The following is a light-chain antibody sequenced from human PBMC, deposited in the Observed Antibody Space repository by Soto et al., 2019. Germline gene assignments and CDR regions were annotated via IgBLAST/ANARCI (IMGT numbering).Light chain of an antibody. V-gene: IGKV3-20*01. CDR1: HSVSGNF. CDR3: QQYGNSPGT. J-gene: IGKJ2*01. CDR2: GAS. Sequence: EIVLTQSPGTLSLSPGERATLSCRASHSVSGNFLAWYQQRPGQAPRLLIYGASSRAADIPDRFSGNGSGTDFTLTISRLEPEDFAVYFCQQYGNSPGTFGQGTKLEIK.